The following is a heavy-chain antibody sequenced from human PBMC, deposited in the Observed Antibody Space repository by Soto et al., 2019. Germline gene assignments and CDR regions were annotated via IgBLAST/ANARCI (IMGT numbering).Heavy chain of an antibody. CDR3: VTLPRLPSVRVYYYDMDV. V-gene: IGHV3-23*05. J-gene: IGHJ6*02. Sequence: PGGSLRLSCEVSGFTFSSYAMTWVRQAPGKGLEWVSSIDGVGTSTYYADSVKARFIISRDNSKKTLYLQLNSLRAEDTAIYYCVTLPRLPSVRVYYYDMDVWGQGTAVTVSS. D-gene: IGHD6-25*01. CDR1: GFTFSSYA. CDR2: IDGVGTST.